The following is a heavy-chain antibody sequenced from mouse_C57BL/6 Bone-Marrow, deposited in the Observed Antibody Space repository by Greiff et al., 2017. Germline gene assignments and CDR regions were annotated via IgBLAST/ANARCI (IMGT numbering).Heavy chain of an antibody. V-gene: IGHV1-50*01. CDR1: GYTFTSYW. Sequence: VQLQQPGAELVKPGASVKLSCKASGYTFTSYWMQWVKQRPGQGLEWIGEIDPSDSYTNYNQKFKGKATLTVDTSPSTAYMQLSSLTSEDSAVYYCARYYGSRVEFDYWGQGTTLTVSS. CDR2: IDPSDSYT. J-gene: IGHJ2*01. CDR3: ARYYGSRVEFDY. D-gene: IGHD1-1*01.